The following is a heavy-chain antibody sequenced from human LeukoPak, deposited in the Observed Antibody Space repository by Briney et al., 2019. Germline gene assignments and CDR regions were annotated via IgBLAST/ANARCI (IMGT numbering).Heavy chain of an antibody. V-gene: IGHV3-30-3*01. CDR2: ISYDGSSK. CDR1: GFTFSNSA. J-gene: IGHJ4*02. CDR3: AREPFWSGYYSNLHFDY. D-gene: IGHD3-3*01. Sequence: GRSLRLSCAASGFTFSNSAMHWVRQAPGKGLEWVALISYDGSSKYYADSVKGRFTISRDNAKNSLYLQMSSLRAEDTAVYYCAREPFWSGYYSNLHFDYWGQGTLVTVSS.